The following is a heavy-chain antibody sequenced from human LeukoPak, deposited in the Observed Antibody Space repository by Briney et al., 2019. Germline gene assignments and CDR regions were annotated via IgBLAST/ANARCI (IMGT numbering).Heavy chain of an antibody. J-gene: IGHJ4*02. D-gene: IGHD5-24*01. CDR3: ARLRDGYNGDY. CDR1: GGSISSYY. V-gene: IGHV4-59*08. CDR2: IYYSGST. Sequence: SETLSLTCTVSGGSISSYYWSWIRQPPGKGLEWIGYIYYSGSTNYNPSLKSRVTISVDTSKNQFSLKLSSVTAADTAVYYCARLRDGYNGDYWGQGTLVTVSS.